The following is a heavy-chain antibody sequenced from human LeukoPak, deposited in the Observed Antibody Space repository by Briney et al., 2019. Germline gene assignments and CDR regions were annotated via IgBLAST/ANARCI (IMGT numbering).Heavy chain of an antibody. V-gene: IGHV4-31*03. J-gene: IGHJ4*02. Sequence: SETLSLTCTVSGGSISSGGYYWSWIRQHPGKGLEWIGYIYYSGSTYYNPSLKSRVTISVDTSKNQFSLKLSSVTAADTAVYYCARRGFIQLWIKYYFDYWGQGTLVTVSS. CDR1: GGSISSGGYY. D-gene: IGHD5-18*01. CDR3: ARRGFIQLWIKYYFDY. CDR2: IYYSGST.